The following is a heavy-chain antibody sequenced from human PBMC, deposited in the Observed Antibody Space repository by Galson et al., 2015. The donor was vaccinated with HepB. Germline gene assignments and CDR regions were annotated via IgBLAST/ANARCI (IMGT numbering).Heavy chain of an antibody. CDR3: ARGIATTAAPNWFDP. D-gene: IGHD6-13*01. V-gene: IGHV6-1*01. CDR2: TYYRSKWYT. Sequence: CAISGDSVSSNSAAWNWIRQSPSRGLEWLGRTYYRSKWYTAYAVSVKSRITINPDTSKNQFSLQLNSVTPEDTGVYYCARGIATTAAPNWFDPWGQGTLVTVSS. J-gene: IGHJ5*02. CDR1: GDSVSSNSAA.